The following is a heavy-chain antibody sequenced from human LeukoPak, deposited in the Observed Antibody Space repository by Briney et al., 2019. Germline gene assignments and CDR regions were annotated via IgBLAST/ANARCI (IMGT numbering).Heavy chain of an antibody. Sequence: ASVKVSCKASGYTFTSYYMHWVRQAPGQGLEWMGIINPSGGSTSYAQKFQGRVTMTRDTSTSTVYMELSSLRSEDTAVYYCAIDAYYYDSSGYYGFGCDYWGQGTLVTVSS. CDR1: GYTFTSYY. CDR2: INPSGGST. J-gene: IGHJ4*02. V-gene: IGHV1-46*01. CDR3: AIDAYYYDSSGYYGFGCDY. D-gene: IGHD3-22*01.